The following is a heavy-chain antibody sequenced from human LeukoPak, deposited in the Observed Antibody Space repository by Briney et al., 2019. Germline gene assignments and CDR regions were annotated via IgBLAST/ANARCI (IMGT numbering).Heavy chain of an antibody. D-gene: IGHD6-19*01. CDR1: GFTFSSYG. CDR2: IWYDGSNK. CDR3: ATPYSSGWYGWVEDDY. J-gene: IGHJ4*02. V-gene: IGHV3-33*01. Sequence: GGSLRLSCAASGFTFSSYGMHWVRQAPGKGLEWVAVIWYDGSNKYYADSVKGRFTISRDNSKNTLYLQMNSLRAEDTAVYYCATPYSSGWYGWVEDDYWGQGTLVTVSS.